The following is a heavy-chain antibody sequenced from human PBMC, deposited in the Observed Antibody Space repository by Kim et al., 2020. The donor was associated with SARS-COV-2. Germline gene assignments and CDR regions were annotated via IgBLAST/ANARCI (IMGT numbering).Heavy chain of an antibody. CDR1: SGSVSGHY. CDR2: IYYSGST. J-gene: IGHJ4*01. D-gene: IGHD2-8*02. CDR3: ARLVGAPTAREYQYFDY. V-gene: IGHV4-59*02. Sequence: SETLSLTCTVSSGSVSGHYWSWVRQSPGKGLEWMAYIYYSGSTNYKPSLTSRLTMSVDTSTNQFSLKLTSVTAADTAEYYCARLVGAPTAREYQYFDYWG.